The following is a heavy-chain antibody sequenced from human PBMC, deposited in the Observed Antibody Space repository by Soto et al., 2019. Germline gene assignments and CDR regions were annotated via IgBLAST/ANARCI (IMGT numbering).Heavy chain of an antibody. V-gene: IGHV1-69*13. J-gene: IGHJ6*02. CDR1: GGTFSSHS. CDR3: ATGSFTSTGGRIGYHYNAMDV. D-gene: IGHD1-1*01. CDR2: IIPIFGPA. Sequence: ASVKVSCKSSGGTFSSHSINWVRQAPGQGLEWMGGIIPIFGPANFAKKFQGRVTITADESTTTAYMELSSLTSEDTAVYYCATGSFTSTGGRIGYHYNAMDVWGQGTTVTVS.